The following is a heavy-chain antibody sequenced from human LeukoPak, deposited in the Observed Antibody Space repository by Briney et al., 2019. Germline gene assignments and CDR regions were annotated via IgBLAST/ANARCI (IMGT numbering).Heavy chain of an antibody. D-gene: IGHD1-26*01. CDR1: GLTFSSYA. CDR2: ISGSGGTT. CDR3: AKRKNPNKWALDRYFDY. V-gene: IGHV3-23*01. Sequence: GGSLRLSCAASGLTFSSYAMSWVRQAPGKGLEWVAAISGSGGTTYCADSVKGRFTVSRDNSKKTLYLQMHSLRAEDTAVYYCAKRKNPNKWALDRYFDYWGQGTLVTVSS. J-gene: IGHJ4*02.